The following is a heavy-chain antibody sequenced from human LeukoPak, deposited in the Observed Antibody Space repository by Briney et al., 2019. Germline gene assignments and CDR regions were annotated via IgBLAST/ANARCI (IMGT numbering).Heavy chain of an antibody. Sequence: GGSLRLSCAASGFTFDDYAMHWVRQAPGKGREWVSGISWNSGSIGYADSVKGRFTISRDNAKNSLYLQMNSLRAEDTALYYCAKRDRGLDYWGQGTLVTVSS. CDR2: ISWNSGSI. CDR1: GFTFDDYA. D-gene: IGHD1-14*01. V-gene: IGHV3-9*01. J-gene: IGHJ4*02. CDR3: AKRDRGLDY.